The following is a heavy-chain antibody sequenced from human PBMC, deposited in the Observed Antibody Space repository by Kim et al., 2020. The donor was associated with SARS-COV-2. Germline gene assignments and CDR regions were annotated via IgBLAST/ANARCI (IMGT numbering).Heavy chain of an antibody. CDR3: ARHDLPVANFDY. D-gene: IGHD2-15*01. J-gene: IGHJ4*02. Sequence: SETLSLTCTVSGGSISSSSYYWGWIRQPPGKGLEWIGSIYYSGSTYYNPSLKSRVTISVDTSKNQFSLKLSSVTAADTAVYYCARHDLPVANFDYWGQGTLVTVSS. V-gene: IGHV4-39*01. CDR2: IYYSGST. CDR1: GGSISSSSYY.